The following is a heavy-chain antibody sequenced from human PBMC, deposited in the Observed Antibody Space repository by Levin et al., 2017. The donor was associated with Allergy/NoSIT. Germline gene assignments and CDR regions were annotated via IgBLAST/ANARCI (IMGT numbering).Heavy chain of an antibody. CDR2: ISYDGSNK. V-gene: IGHV3-30*18. D-gene: IGHD6-13*01. CDR1: GFTFSSYG. J-gene: IGHJ4*02. Sequence: GVSLKISCAASGFTFSSYGMHWVRQAPGKGLEWVAVISYDGSNKYYADSVKGRLTISRDNSKNTLYLQMNSLRAEDTAVYYCAKDRSSSWSFDYWGQGTLVTVSS. CDR3: AKDRSSSWSFDY.